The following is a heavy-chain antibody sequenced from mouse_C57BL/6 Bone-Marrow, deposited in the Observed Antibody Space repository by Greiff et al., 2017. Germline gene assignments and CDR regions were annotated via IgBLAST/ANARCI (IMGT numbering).Heavy chain of an antibody. D-gene: IGHD2-4*01. V-gene: IGHV1-82*01. CDR3: ARRIYYDYDENFDV. CDR2: IYPGDGDT. Sequence: QVQLQQSGPELVKPGASVKISCKASGYAFSSSWMNWVKQRPGTGLEWIGRIYPGDGDTNYNGKFKGKATLTADKSSSTAYMQLSSLTSEDSAVYFCARRIYYDYDENFDVWGTGTTVTVSS. CDR1: GYAFSSSW. J-gene: IGHJ1*03.